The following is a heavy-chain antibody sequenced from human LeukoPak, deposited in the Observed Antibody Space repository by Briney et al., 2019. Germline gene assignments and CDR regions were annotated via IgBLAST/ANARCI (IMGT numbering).Heavy chain of an antibody. J-gene: IGHJ4*02. V-gene: IGHV3-48*02. CDR1: GFTFRTHS. CDR2: ISSAGNTK. CDR3: AREYGWFLDF. D-gene: IGHD6-19*01. Sequence: PGGSLRLSCAASGFTFRTHSMHWVRQAPGKGLDWVSYISSAGNTKYYADSVKGRFTISRDNAKNSLFLQMNSLRDEDTAVYFCAREYGWFLDFWGQGILVTVSS.